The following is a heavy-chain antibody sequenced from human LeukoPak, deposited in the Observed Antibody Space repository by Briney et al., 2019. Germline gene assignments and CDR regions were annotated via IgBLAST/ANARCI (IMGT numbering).Heavy chain of an antibody. J-gene: IGHJ5*02. CDR1: GGTFGSYA. V-gene: IGHV1-69*06. D-gene: IGHD1-1*01. CDR2: IIPIFGTA. CDR3: ARQGGTTGPPNGPRAKNP. Sequence: SVKVSCKASGGTFGSYAISWVRQAPGQGLEWMGGIIPIFGTANYAQKFQGRVTITADKSTSTAYMELSSLRSEDTAVYYCARQGGTTGPPNGPRAKNPGGQGTLVTVS.